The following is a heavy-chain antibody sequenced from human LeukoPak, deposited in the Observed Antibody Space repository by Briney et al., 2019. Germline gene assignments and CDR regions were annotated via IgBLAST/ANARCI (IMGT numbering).Heavy chain of an antibody. CDR3: VGEPRGSDCQFDY. CDR2: IFYDGSRT. D-gene: IGHD2-21*02. J-gene: IGHJ4*02. CDR1: GFTFNIYS. Sequence: GGSLRLSCVASGFTFNIYSMHWVRQAPGKGLEWVAVIFYDGSRTHYADSVQGRFSISRDNSKDTVYLHINNPRTEDTALYYCVGEPRGSDCQFDYWGQGTLVAVSS. V-gene: IGHV3-30*04.